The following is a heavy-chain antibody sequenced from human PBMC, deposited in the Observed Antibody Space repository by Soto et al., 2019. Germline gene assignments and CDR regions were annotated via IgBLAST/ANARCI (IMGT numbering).Heavy chain of an antibody. CDR1: GFTFSNYA. Sequence: EVQLLESGGGLVQPGRSLRLSCAASGFTFSNYAMSWVRQPPGKGLEWVSSISFSGGSTYYADSVKGRFTISRDNSKKTVYLQMNSLRAEDTAVYYCGKDLPPLRGGEYFDYWGQGTLVTVSS. CDR2: ISFSGGST. D-gene: IGHD3-16*01. J-gene: IGHJ4*02. V-gene: IGHV3-23*01. CDR3: GKDLPPLRGGEYFDY.